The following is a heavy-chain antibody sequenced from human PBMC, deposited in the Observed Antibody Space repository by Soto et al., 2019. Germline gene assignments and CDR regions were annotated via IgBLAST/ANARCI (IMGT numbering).Heavy chain of an antibody. CDR1: GGSISSSNW. J-gene: IGHJ3*02. V-gene: IGHV4-4*02. D-gene: IGHD5-12*01. CDR2: IYHSGST. CDR3: ASQKSGYDPEHDAFDI. Sequence: SETLSLICAVSGGSISSSNWWSWVRQPPGKGLEWIGEIYHSGSTNYNPSLKSRVTISVDKSKNQFSLKLSSVTAADTAVYYCASQKSGYDPEHDAFDIWGQGTMVTVSS.